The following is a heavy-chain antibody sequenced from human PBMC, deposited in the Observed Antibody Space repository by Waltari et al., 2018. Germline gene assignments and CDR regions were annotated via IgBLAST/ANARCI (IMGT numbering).Heavy chain of an antibody. CDR3: ARTHSSGWKFVFDY. CDR2: ISHSGNT. Sequence: QVQLQESGPGLVKPSETLSLTCAVSGYSIRSGYYWGGIRQPPGKGLEWIGSISHSGNTYYNPSLKSRVTISVDTSKNQFSLKLNSVTAADTAVYYCARTHSSGWKFVFDYWGQGTLVTVSS. J-gene: IGHJ4*02. V-gene: IGHV4-38-2*01. CDR1: GYSIRSGYY. D-gene: IGHD6-19*01.